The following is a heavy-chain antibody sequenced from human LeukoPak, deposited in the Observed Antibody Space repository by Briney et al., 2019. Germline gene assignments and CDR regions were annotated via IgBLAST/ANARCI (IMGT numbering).Heavy chain of an antibody. CDR3: AKRQRLVKVYYGMDV. J-gene: IGHJ6*02. CDR2: INESPPRT. D-gene: IGHD2-8*02. V-gene: IGHV3-23*01. Sequence: PGGSLRLSCAGSGFSISSNGMSWVRQAPGKGLEWVSAINESPPRTYYADSVKGRFTISRDDSKNTLYLQMNSLKAEDTAIYYCAKRQRLVKVYYGMDVWGQGTTATVSS. CDR1: GFSISSNG.